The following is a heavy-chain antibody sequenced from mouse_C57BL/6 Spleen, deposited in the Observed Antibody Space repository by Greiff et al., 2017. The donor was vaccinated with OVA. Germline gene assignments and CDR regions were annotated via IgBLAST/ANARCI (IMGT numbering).Heavy chain of an antibody. Sequence: DVQLQESGPGLVKPSQSLSLTCSVTGYSITSGYYWNWIRQFPGNKLEWMGYISYDGSNNYNPSLKNRISITRDTSKNQFFLKLNSVTTEDTATYYCARDVDYYGSSLDYWGQGTTLTVSS. CDR2: ISYDGSN. D-gene: IGHD1-1*01. CDR3: ARDVDYYGSSLDY. CDR1: GYSITSGYY. J-gene: IGHJ2*01. V-gene: IGHV3-6*01.